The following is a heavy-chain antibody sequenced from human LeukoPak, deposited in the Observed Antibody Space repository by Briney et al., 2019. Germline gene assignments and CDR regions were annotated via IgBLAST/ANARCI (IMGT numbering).Heavy chain of an antibody. CDR2: IYYSGST. CDR1: GGSISSGGYY. Sequence: SETLSLTCTVSGGSISSGGYYWSWIRQHPGKGLEWIGYIYYSGSTYYNPSLKSRVTISVDTSKNQFSLKLSSVTAADTAVYYCARENLAAAGTFDYWGQGTLVTVSS. D-gene: IGHD6-13*01. CDR3: ARENLAAAGTFDY. J-gene: IGHJ4*02. V-gene: IGHV4-31*03.